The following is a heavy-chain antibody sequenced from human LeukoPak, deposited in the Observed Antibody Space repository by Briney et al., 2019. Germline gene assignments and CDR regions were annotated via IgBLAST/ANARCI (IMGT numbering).Heavy chain of an antibody. CDR1: GVSISSYY. CDR2: IFYSGST. V-gene: IGHV4-59*01. CDR3: ARSRAYDYHFDN. J-gene: IGHJ4*02. Sequence: SETLSLTRTVSGVSISSYYWSWIRQSPGKGLEWIGYIFYSGSTNYNPSLKSRVTISVDTSKNQFSLKLTSVTAADTAVYYCARSRAYDYHFDNWGQGTLVTVSS. D-gene: IGHD5-12*01.